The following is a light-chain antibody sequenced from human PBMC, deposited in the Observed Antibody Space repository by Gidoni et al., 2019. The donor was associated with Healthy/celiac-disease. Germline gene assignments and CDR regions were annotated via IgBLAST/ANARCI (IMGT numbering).Light chain of an antibody. CDR3: QSADSSGFWV. Sequence: SYELTQPPSVSVSPGQTARITCSGDALPKQYAYWYQQKPGQAPVLVIYKDSERTSGIPERFSGSSSGTTVTLTISGVQAEDEADYYCQSADSSGFWVIGGGTKLTVL. J-gene: IGLJ3*02. CDR2: KDS. V-gene: IGLV3-25*03. CDR1: ALPKQY.